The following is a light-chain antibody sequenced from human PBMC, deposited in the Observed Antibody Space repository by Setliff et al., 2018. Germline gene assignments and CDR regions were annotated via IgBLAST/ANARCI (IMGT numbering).Light chain of an antibody. V-gene: IGLV2-14*03. CDR3: NAYTAGTTYV. Sequence: LTQPASVSGSPGQSITISCSGTSNDVGSYDLVSWYQQHPGKAPKLIIYGVSDRPSGVSSRFSGSKSGNTASLTISGLQTEDEADYYCNAYTAGTTYVFGTGTKGTVL. CDR1: SNDVGSYDL. J-gene: IGLJ1*01. CDR2: GVS.